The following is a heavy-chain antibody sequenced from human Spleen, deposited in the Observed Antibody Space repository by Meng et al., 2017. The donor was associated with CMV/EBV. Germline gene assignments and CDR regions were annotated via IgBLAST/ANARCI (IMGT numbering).Heavy chain of an antibody. D-gene: IGHD2-2*01. J-gene: IGHJ5*02. CDR2: IIPILGTP. Sequence: AISWVRQAPGQGLEWMGGIIPILGTPHYSPRFQGRLTFTTDESTSTAYMELSSLRSDDTALYYCARGQNNHCNTSSCYGERGWFDPWGQGTLVTVSS. CDR3: ARGQNNHCNTSSCYGERGWFDP. V-gene: IGHV1-69*05. CDR1: A.